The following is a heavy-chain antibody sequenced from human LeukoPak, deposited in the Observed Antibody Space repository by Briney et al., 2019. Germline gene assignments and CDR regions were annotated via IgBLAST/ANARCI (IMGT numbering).Heavy chain of an antibody. CDR2: IYYSGST. V-gene: IGHV4-59*08. Sequence: SETLSLTCAVYGGSFSGYYWSWIRQPPGKGLEWIGNIYYSGSTNYNPSLKSRVTISVDTSKNQFSLKLSFVTAADTAVFYCARQGALRDAFDIWGQGTMVTVSS. CDR3: ARQGALRDAFDI. D-gene: IGHD3-16*01. J-gene: IGHJ3*02. CDR1: GGSFSGYY.